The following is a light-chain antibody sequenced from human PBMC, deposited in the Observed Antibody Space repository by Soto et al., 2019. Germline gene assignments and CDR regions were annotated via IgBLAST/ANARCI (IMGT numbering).Light chain of an antibody. CDR2: GAS. CDR1: QSISSN. V-gene: IGKV3-15*01. J-gene: IGKJ1*01. Sequence: EIVMTQSPATLSVSPGKRVTLSCRASQSISSNLAWYQQKPGQAPRLLIYGASTRATGIPARFSGSGSATEFTLTISSLQSEDFAVYYCQQYNNWPPWTFGQGTKVEIK. CDR3: QQYNNWPPWT.